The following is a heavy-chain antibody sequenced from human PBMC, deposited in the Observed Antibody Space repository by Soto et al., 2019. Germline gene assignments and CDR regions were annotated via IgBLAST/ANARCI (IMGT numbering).Heavy chain of an antibody. D-gene: IGHD2-15*01. V-gene: IGHV4-59*01. CDR3: AREWSAFDY. J-gene: IGHJ4*02. CDR1: GVSITSYK. Sequence: QVQLQESGPGLVKPSETLSLTCTVSGVSITSYKWSWIRQSPGKGLEWIAYMYSSGSSSYNPSLKSRVTISVGTSKNQYSLKVNSATAADTAVYYCAREWSAFDYWGQGILVTVSS. CDR2: MYSSGSS.